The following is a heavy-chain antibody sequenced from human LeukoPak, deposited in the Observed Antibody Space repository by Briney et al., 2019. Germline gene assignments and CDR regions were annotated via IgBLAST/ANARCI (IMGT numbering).Heavy chain of an antibody. CDR1: GFTFSSYS. CDR3: ARSLVRGAHDAFDI. V-gene: IGHV3-48*01. D-gene: IGHD3-10*01. J-gene: IGHJ3*02. Sequence: GGSLRLSCAASGFTFSSYSMNWVRRAPGKGLEWDSYISSSSSTIYYADSVKGRFTISRDNAKNSLYLQMNSLRAEDTAVYYSARSLVRGAHDAFDIWGQGTMVTVSS. CDR2: ISSSSSTI.